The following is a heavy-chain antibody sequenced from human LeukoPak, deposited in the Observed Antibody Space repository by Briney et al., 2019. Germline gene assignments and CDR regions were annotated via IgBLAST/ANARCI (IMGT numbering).Heavy chain of an antibody. J-gene: IGHJ3*02. CDR2: INTNTGNP. Sequence: ASVKVSCKASGYTFTGYYMHWVRQAPGQGLEWMGWINTNTGNPTYAQGFTGRFVFSLDTSVSTAYLQISSLKAEDTAVYYCAGDLNGDPGAFDIWGQGTMVTVSS. V-gene: IGHV7-4-1*02. CDR1: GYTFTGYY. D-gene: IGHD4-17*01. CDR3: AGDLNGDPGAFDI.